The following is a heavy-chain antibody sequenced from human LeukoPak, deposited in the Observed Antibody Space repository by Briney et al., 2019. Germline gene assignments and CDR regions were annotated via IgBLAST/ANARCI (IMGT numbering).Heavy chain of an antibody. CDR1: GGSISSYY. Sequence: SETLSLTCTVSGGSISSYYWNWIRQPAGKGLEWIGRIYTSGSTNYNPSLKSRVTMSVDTSKNQFSLKLSSVTAADTAVYYCARDRILWFGEQFDPWGQGTLVTVSS. CDR2: IYTSGST. J-gene: IGHJ5*02. D-gene: IGHD3-10*01. V-gene: IGHV4-4*07. CDR3: ARDRILWFGEQFDP.